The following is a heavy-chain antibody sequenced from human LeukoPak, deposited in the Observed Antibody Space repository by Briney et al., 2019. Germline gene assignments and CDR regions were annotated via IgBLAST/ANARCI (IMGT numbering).Heavy chain of an antibody. J-gene: IGHJ3*02. D-gene: IGHD3-9*01. Sequence: ASVKVSCKASGYTFTSYDINWVRQATGQGLEWMGWMNPNSGNTGYAQKFQGRVTMTRNTSISTAYMELRSLRSDDTAVYYCARGVLRYFVFDIWGQGTMVTVSS. CDR1: GYTFTSYD. V-gene: IGHV1-8*01. CDR2: MNPNSGNT. CDR3: ARGVLRYFVFDI.